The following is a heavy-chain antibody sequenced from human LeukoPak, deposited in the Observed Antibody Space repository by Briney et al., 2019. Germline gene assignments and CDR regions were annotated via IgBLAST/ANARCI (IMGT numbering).Heavy chain of an antibody. CDR3: AKGGSGSIDY. CDR1: GFIFSNYA. Sequence: PGGSLRLSCAASGFIFSNYAIHWVRQAPGKGLEWVAVISYDGSNKYYADSVKGRFTISRDNSKNTLYLQMNSLRAEDTAVYYCAKGGSGSIDYWGQGTLVTVSS. CDR2: ISYDGSNK. D-gene: IGHD1-26*01. V-gene: IGHV3-30*04. J-gene: IGHJ4*02.